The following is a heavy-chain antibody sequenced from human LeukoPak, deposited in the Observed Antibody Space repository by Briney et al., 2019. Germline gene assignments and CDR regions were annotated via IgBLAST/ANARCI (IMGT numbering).Heavy chain of an antibody. V-gene: IGHV3-21*01. Sequence: PGGSLRLSCAASGFIFSGYSMNWVRQAPGKGLEWVSFISSSSTYKYYVDSVKGRFSISRGNAQSSLYLQMNSLRAEDTAVYYCARDYYDSRGSRSFAFDIWGQGTLVTVSS. J-gene: IGHJ3*02. CDR1: GFIFSGYS. D-gene: IGHD3-22*01. CDR3: ARDYYDSRGSRSFAFDI. CDR2: ISSSSTYK.